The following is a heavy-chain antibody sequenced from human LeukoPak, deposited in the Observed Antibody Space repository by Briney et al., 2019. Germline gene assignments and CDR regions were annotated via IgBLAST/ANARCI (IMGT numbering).Heavy chain of an antibody. CDR1: GGSISSYY. D-gene: IGHD6-6*01. J-gene: IGHJ5*02. Sequence: SETLSLTCTVSGGSISSYYWSWIRQPAGKGLEWIGRIYTSGGTNYSPSLKSRVTMSVDTSKNQFSLKLSSVTAADTAVYYCARGSRIAARQNEGWFDPWGQGTLVTVSS. CDR3: ARGSRIAARQNEGWFDP. CDR2: IYTSGGT. V-gene: IGHV4-4*07.